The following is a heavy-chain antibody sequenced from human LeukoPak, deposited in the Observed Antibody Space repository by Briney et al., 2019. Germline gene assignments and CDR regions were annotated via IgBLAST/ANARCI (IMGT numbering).Heavy chain of an antibody. Sequence: PSETLSLTCTVSGYSISSGYYWGWIRPPPGKGLEWIGSIYHSGSTYYNPSLKSRVTISVDTSKNQFSLKLSSVTAADTAVYYCARCVVVVAAFGFDPWGQGTLVTVSS. D-gene: IGHD2-15*01. V-gene: IGHV4-38-2*02. CDR3: ARCVVVVAAFGFDP. CDR1: GYSISSGYY. CDR2: IYHSGST. J-gene: IGHJ5*02.